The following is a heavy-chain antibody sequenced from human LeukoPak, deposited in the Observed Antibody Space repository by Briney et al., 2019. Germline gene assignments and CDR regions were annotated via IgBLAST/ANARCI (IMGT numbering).Heavy chain of an antibody. D-gene: IGHD2-15*01. CDR2: ISSDGGST. V-gene: IGHV3-64*01. J-gene: IGHJ6*03. CDR1: GFTFRNYA. Sequence: GGSLRLSCAASGFTFRNYAMHWVRQAPGKGLEYVSAISSDGGSTYYANSVKGRFIISRDNSKNTLYLQMGSLRAEDVAVYYCARDMTYCSGATCYTYYYYMGVWGKGTTVTVSS. CDR3: ARDMTYCSGATCYTYYYYMGV.